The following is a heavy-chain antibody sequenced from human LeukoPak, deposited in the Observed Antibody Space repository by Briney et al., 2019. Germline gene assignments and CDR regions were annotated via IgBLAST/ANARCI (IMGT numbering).Heavy chain of an antibody. CDR3: AREIAAAGY. V-gene: IGHV3-7*05. CDR2: IKQDGSEK. Sequence: PGGSLRLSCAVSGFTFSSYWMSWVRQAPGKGLEWVANIKQDGSEKYYVDSVKGRFTISRDNAKNSLYLQMNSLRAEDTAEYYCAREIAAAGYWGQGTLVTVSS. CDR1: GFTFSSYW. D-gene: IGHD6-13*01. J-gene: IGHJ4*02.